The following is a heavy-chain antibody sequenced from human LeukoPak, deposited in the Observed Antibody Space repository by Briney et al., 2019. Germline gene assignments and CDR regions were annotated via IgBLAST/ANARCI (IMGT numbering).Heavy chain of an antibody. CDR3: ARGAAGRYYYYYYMDV. J-gene: IGHJ6*03. V-gene: IGHV1-69*05. CDR1: GGTFSSYA. Sequence: SVKVSCKAPGGTFSSYAISWVRQAPGQGLEWMGGIIPIFGTANYAQKFQGRVTITTDESTSTAYMELSSLRSEDTAVYYCARGAAGRYYYYYYMDVWGKGTTVTVSS. CDR2: IIPIFGTA. D-gene: IGHD6-13*01.